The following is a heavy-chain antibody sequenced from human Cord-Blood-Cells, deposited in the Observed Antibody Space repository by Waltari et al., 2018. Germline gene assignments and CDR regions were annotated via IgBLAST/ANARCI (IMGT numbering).Heavy chain of an antibody. Sequence: QVQLVQSGAEVKKPGASVKVSCKASGYTFTSYGISWVRQAPGQGLEWMGWISGYNGNTNYAQKLQGRVTMTTDTSTSTAYVELRSLRSDDTAVYYCARSRYCSGGSCYRADYYYYYMDVWGKGTTVTVSS. D-gene: IGHD2-15*01. CDR3: ARSRYCSGGSCYRADYYYYYMDV. CDR2: ISGYNGNT. J-gene: IGHJ6*03. V-gene: IGHV1-18*04. CDR1: GYTFTSYG.